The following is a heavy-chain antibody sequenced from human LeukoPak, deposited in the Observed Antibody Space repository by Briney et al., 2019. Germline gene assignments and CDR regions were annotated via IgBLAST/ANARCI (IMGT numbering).Heavy chain of an antibody. CDR1: GYSISSGYY. CDR2: INHSGST. D-gene: IGHD6-19*01. J-gene: IGHJ4*02. CDR3: ARRFKLWGSGSTKNYFDY. Sequence: SETLSLTCTVSGYSISSGYYWSWIRQPPGKGLEWIGEINHSGSTNYNPSLKSRVTISVDTSKNQFSLKLSSVTAADTAVYYCARRFKLWGSGSTKNYFDYWGQGTLVTVSS. V-gene: IGHV4-38-2*02.